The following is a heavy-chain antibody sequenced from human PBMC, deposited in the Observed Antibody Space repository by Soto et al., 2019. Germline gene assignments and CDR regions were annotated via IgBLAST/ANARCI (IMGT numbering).Heavy chain of an antibody. J-gene: IGHJ4*02. CDR1: GYSFINYW. D-gene: IGHD6-13*01. CDR3: ARLSGSWTPDY. Sequence: VESLKISCKGSGYSFINYWIGWVRQMPWKGLEWMGIIFPGDSDTRYSPSFQGQVTISVDKSINTAYLQWNSLKASDIAMYYCARLSGSWTPDYWGLGTLVTVSS. V-gene: IGHV5-51*01. CDR2: IFPGDSDT.